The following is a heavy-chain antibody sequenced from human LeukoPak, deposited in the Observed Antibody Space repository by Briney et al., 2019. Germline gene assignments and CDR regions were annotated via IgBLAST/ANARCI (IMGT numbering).Heavy chain of an antibody. V-gene: IGHV1-2*06. J-gene: IGHJ4*02. CDR3: ARESDDYGCD. CDR1: GSTFTGYY. Sequence: GASVKVSCKATGSTFTGYYMHWVRQAPGQGLEWMGRINPNSGGTNYAQKFQGRVTMTRDTSISTAYMELSRLRSDDTAVYYCARESDDYGCDWGQGTLVTVSS. D-gene: IGHD4-17*01. CDR2: INPNSGGT.